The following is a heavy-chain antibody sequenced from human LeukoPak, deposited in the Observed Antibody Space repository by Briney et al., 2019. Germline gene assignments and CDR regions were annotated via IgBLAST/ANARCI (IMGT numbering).Heavy chain of an antibody. CDR1: GFTFSTYS. CDR2: INQDGSEK. V-gene: IGHV3-7*01. J-gene: IGHJ4*02. CDR3: ARERIFSY. Sequence: PGGSLRLSCAASGFTFSTYSMSWVRQAPGKGLEWVANINQDGSEKYYVDSVKGRFTISRDNAKNSLYLQMNDLRAEDTAVYYCARERIFSYWGQGTLVTVS.